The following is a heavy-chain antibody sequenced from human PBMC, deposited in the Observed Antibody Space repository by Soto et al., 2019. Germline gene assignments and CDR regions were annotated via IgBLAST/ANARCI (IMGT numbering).Heavy chain of an antibody. CDR3: ASQLGYCSGGSCYDWFDP. D-gene: IGHD2-15*01. CDR1: GGTIISSSYY. CDR2: IYYSGST. V-gene: IGHV4-39*01. J-gene: IGHJ5*02. Sequence: SETLSLTCTVSGGTIISSSYYWGWIRQPPGKGLEWIGSIYYSGSTYYNPSLKSRVTISVDTSKNQFSLKLSSVTAADTAVYYCASQLGYCSGGSCYDWFDPWGQGTLVTVSS.